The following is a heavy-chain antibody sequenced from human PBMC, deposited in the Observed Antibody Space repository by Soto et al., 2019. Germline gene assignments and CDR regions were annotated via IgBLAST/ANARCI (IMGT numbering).Heavy chain of an antibody. V-gene: IGHV3-30-3*01. Sequence: QVQLVESGGGVVQPGRSLRLSCAASGFTFSSYAMHWVRQAPGKGLEWVAVISYDGSNKYYADSVKGRFTISRDNSKXXLYLQMNRLRTEDTAVHYCVRDGNHYDSSGPCFDYWGQGTLVTVSS. CDR1: GFTFSSYA. D-gene: IGHD3-22*01. CDR2: ISYDGSNK. CDR3: VRDGNHYDSSGPCFDY. J-gene: IGHJ4*02.